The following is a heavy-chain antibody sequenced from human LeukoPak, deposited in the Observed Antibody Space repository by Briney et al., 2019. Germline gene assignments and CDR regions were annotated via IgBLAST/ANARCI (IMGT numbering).Heavy chain of an antibody. Sequence: SETLSLTCAVYGGSFSGYYWSWIRQPPGKGLEWIGEINHSGSTNYNPSLKSRVTISVDTSKNQFSLKLSSVTAADTAVYYCARHPPYYYGSGRPTMNWFDPWGQGTLVTVSS. CDR1: GGSFSGYY. CDR2: INHSGST. D-gene: IGHD3-10*01. CDR3: ARHPPYYYGSGRPTMNWFDP. J-gene: IGHJ5*02. V-gene: IGHV4-34*01.